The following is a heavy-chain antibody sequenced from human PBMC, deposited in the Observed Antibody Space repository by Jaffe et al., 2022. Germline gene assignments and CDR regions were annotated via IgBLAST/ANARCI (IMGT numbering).Heavy chain of an antibody. CDR1: GFTFDDYA. D-gene: IGHD3-22*01. J-gene: IGHJ4*02. V-gene: IGHV3-9*01. CDR2: ISWNSGSI. CDR3: AKDQSGLGLFLPRVGGFDY. Sequence: EVQLVESGGGLVQPGRSLRLSCAASGFTFDDYAMHWVRQAPGKGLEWVSGISWNSGSIGYADSVKGRFTISRDNAKNSLYLQMNSLRAEDTALYYCAKDQSGLGLFLPRVGGFDYWGQGTLVTVSS.